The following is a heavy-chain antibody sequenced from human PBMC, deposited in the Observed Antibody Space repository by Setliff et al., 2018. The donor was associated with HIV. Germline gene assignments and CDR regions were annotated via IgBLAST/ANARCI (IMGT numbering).Heavy chain of an antibody. CDR2: LNDSGST. V-gene: IGHV4-34*01. D-gene: IGHD3-16*01. Sequence: LSLTCAVYGGSFSGYYWSWIRQPPRKRLEWIGELNDSGSTNYNPSLKSRVTISVDTSKNQFSLRLSSVTAADTAVYYCARGTKFVWGRWFDPWGQGTLVTVPQ. CDR3: ARGTKFVWGRWFDP. CDR1: GGSFSGYY. J-gene: IGHJ5*02.